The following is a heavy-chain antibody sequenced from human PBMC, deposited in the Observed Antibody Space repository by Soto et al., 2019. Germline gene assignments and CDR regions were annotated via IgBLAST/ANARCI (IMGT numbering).Heavy chain of an antibody. J-gene: IGHJ6*02. CDR2: IIPIFGTP. Sequence: GASVKVSCKASGGTFSSYAISWVRQAPGQGLEWMGGIIPIFGTPHYTQKFQGRVTITADESTSTAYMELRSLRSGDTAVYYCARPTPGDANVVYGMDVWGQGTTVTVSS. CDR3: ARPTPGDANVVYGMDV. CDR1: GGTFSSYA. V-gene: IGHV1-69*13. D-gene: IGHD1-26*01.